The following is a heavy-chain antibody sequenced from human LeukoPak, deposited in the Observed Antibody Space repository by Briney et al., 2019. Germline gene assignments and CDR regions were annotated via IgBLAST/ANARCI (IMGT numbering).Heavy chain of an antibody. V-gene: IGHV3-23*01. J-gene: IGHJ4*02. D-gene: IGHD3-3*01. CDR3: ASGPPFLKYFEY. Sequence: GGCLRLSCAASGFTFSTYVMNWFRQAPGKGLEWGSTISVGAEYIFYADSVKGRFTISGDDSNNALYLQMHSLRAEDTALYYCASGPPFLKYFEYWGQGTLVTVSS. CDR2: ISVGAEYI. CDR1: GFTFSTYV.